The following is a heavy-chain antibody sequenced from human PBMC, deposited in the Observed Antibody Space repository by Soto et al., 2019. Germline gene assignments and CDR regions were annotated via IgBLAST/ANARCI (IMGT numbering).Heavy chain of an antibody. CDR3: ARYIGHANDGCDI. V-gene: IGHV4-31*03. CDR1: AGSVDIGGCF. CDR2: SYYSGNS. J-gene: IGHJ3*02. Sequence: PSETLSLTRTVSAGSVDIGGCFWRRMSPQPGQCLEWIGFSYYSGNSYYNPSLESRVTMSVDTSKNKFSLKLSSVTAADTAVYYCARYIGHANDGCDIWGQGTMVTVS. D-gene: IGHD1-1*01.